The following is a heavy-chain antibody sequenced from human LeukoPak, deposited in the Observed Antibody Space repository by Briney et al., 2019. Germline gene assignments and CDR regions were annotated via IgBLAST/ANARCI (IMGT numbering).Heavy chain of an antibody. CDR1: GYTFTSYG. D-gene: IGHD3-3*01. J-gene: IGHJ5*02. CDR2: ISAYNGNT. Sequence: GASVKVSCKASGYTFTSYGISWVRQAPGQGLEWMGWISAYNGNTNYAQKLQGRVTMTTDTSTSTAYMELSSLRSEDTAVYYCARAGGLRFLEWLSPRDWFDPWGQGTLVTVSS. V-gene: IGHV1-18*01. CDR3: ARAGGLRFLEWLSPRDWFDP.